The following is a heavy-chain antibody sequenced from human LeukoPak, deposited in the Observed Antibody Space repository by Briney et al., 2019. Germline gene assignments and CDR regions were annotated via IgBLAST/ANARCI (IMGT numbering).Heavy chain of an antibody. CDR2: INPNSGGT. J-gene: IGHJ4*02. V-gene: IGHV1-2*02. CDR3: ARVHRTTGDPPSY. CDR1: GYTFTGYY. D-gene: IGHD7-27*01. Sequence: RASVKVSCKASGYTFTGYYMHWVRQAPGQGLEWMGWINPNSGGTNYAQKFQGRVTMTRDTSISTAYMELSRLRSDDTAVYYCARVHRTTGDPPSYWGQGTLVTVSS.